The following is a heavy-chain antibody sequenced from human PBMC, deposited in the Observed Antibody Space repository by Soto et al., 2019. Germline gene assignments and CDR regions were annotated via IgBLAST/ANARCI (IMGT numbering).Heavy chain of an antibody. Sequence: QVQLQQWGAGLLKPSETLSLTCAVYGGSFSGYYWSWIRQPPGKGLEWIGEINHSGSTNYNPSLKSRVTRXXDXSXXQFSLKLSSVTAADTAVYYCARVGSWYYYYYGMDVWGQGTTVTVSS. CDR3: ARVGSWYYYYYGMDV. CDR1: GGSFSGYY. J-gene: IGHJ6*02. V-gene: IGHV4-34*01. D-gene: IGHD6-13*01. CDR2: INHSGST.